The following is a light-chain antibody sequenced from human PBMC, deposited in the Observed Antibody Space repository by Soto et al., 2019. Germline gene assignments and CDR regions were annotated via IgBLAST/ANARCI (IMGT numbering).Light chain of an antibody. CDR1: QSVSRY. Sequence: ILLTQSPATLSLSPGERAILSCRASQSVSRYLAWYQQKPGQAPRLLVYAASSRATGIPDRFSGSGSGIDVTLTISSLEPEDFAIYYCQHRMNWPWTFGQGTRVDIK. CDR2: AAS. V-gene: IGKV3-11*01. J-gene: IGKJ1*01. CDR3: QHRMNWPWT.